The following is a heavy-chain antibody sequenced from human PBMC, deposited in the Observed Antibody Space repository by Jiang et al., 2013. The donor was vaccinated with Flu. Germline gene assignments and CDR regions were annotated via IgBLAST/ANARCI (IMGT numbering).Heavy chain of an antibody. V-gene: IGHV3-7*03. J-gene: IGHJ4*02. D-gene: IGHD3-3*01. CDR2: IKQDGSEK. CDR1: GFTFSSYW. Sequence: QLLESGGGLVKPGGSLRLSCAASGFTFSSYWMSWVRQAPGKGLEWVANIKQDGSEKYYVDSVKGRFTISRDNAKNSLYLQMNSLRAEDTAVYYCAREAYDFWSGYYGPEFDYWGQGTLVTVSS. CDR3: AREAYDFWSGYYGPEFDY.